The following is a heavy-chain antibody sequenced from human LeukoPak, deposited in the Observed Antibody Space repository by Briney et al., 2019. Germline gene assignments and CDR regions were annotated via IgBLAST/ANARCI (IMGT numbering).Heavy chain of an antibody. V-gene: IGHV3-20*04. CDR1: GFTFGDFV. Sequence: RPGGSLRLSCAAPGFTFGDFVMSWVRQAPGKGLELDSCINWKGGHIGYADSVKGRFTISRDNAKTSLYLQMNSLRAEDTALYYRARDRGSYLPEFAYWGQRTLVTVSS. J-gene: IGHJ4*02. CDR3: ARDRGSYLPEFAY. D-gene: IGHD1-26*01. CDR2: INWKGGHI.